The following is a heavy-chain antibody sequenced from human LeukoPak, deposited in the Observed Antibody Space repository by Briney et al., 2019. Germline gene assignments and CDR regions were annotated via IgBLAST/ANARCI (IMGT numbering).Heavy chain of an antibody. D-gene: IGHD2-2*01. CDR3: TTDPPRYCSSASSYTGY. Sequence: PGGSLRLSCAASGFTFNNAWMTWVRQAPGKGLEWVGRIKSKTDGGTTHYGAPVKGRFTISRDDSKNTLYLQMNSLKTEDTAVYYCTTDPPRYCSSASSYTGYWGQGTLVTVSS. CDR2: IKSKTDGGTT. V-gene: IGHV3-15*01. J-gene: IGHJ4*02. CDR1: GFTFNNAW.